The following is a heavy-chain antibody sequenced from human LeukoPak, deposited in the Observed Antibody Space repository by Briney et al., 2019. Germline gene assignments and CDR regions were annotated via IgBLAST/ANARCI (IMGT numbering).Heavy chain of an antibody. CDR2: IWSDGSQT. Sequence: GGSLRLSCAASGFSFCGDAIHWVRQAPGKGLEWVALIWSDGSQTKYAGSVKGRFTVSRDNSKNTAFLQMSGLTVEDTAVYYCAGAAGLGNYLIDYWGQGTLVTVSS. D-gene: IGHD3-16*01. CDR1: GFSFCGDA. V-gene: IGHV3-33*01. J-gene: IGHJ4*02. CDR3: AGAAGLGNYLIDY.